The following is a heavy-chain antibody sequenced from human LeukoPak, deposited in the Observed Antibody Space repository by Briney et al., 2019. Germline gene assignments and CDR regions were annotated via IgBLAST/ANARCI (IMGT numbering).Heavy chain of an antibody. CDR3: AREGWVKGGSYSIFDY. V-gene: IGHV1-18*01. Sequence: ASVKVSCKASGYTFTSYGISWARQAPGQGLEWMGWISTYNDNTNYAQKFQGRVTMTTDTSTATASMDLRSLRADDTAVYYCAREGWVKGGSYSIFDYWGQGTLVTVSS. D-gene: IGHD1-26*01. J-gene: IGHJ4*02. CDR2: ISTYNDNT. CDR1: GYTFTSYG.